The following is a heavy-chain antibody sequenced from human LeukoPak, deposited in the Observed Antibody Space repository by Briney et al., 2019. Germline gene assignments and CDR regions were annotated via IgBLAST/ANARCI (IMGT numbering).Heavy chain of an antibody. CDR3: ASDSSGWYNQGYWYFDL. Sequence: SETLSLTCTVSGGSISSSSYYWGWIRQPPGKGLVWIGSIYYSGSTYYNPSLKSRVTISVDTSKNQFSLKLSSVTAADTAVYYCASDSSGWYNQGYWYFDLWGRGTLVTVSS. CDR1: GGSISSSSYY. D-gene: IGHD6-19*01. V-gene: IGHV4-39*01. J-gene: IGHJ2*01. CDR2: IYYSGST.